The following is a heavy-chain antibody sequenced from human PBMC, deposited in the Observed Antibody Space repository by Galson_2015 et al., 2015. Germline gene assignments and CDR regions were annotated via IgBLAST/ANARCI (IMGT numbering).Heavy chain of an antibody. Sequence: SVKVSCKASGYTFTSYAMNWVRQAPGQGLEWMGWINTNTGNPTYAQGFTGRFVFSLDTSVSTAYLQISSLKAEDTAVYYCARVVAVDYDFWSGYYTYYYYYYGMDVWGQGTTVTVSS. D-gene: IGHD3-3*01. CDR2: INTNTGNP. V-gene: IGHV7-4-1*02. CDR1: GYTFTSYA. J-gene: IGHJ6*02. CDR3: ARVVAVDYDFWSGYYTYYYYYYGMDV.